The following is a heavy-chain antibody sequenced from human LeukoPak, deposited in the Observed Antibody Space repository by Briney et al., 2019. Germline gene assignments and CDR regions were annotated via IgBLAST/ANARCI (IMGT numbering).Heavy chain of an antibody. Sequence: AGGSLRLSCAASGFIFSNYGMHWVRQAPGKGLKWVAFIRYDAITQYYADSVKGRFTISRDNSKNTLYLQMNSLRAEDTAIYYCAKDKLWGEDYFDYWGQGTLVTVSS. CDR1: GFIFSNYG. J-gene: IGHJ4*02. CDR3: AKDKLWGEDYFDY. D-gene: IGHD3-16*01. CDR2: IRYDAITQ. V-gene: IGHV3-30*02.